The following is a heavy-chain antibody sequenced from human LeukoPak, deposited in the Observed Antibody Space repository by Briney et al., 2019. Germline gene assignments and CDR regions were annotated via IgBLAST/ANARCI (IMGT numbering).Heavy chain of an antibody. J-gene: IGHJ4*02. CDR2: IPYSGST. D-gene: IGHD3-10*01. V-gene: IGHV4-39*07. Sequence: PSETLSLTCTVSGDSISSSSYYWGWLRQPPGKGLEWIGSIPYSGSTYYNPSFKSRVTISVDTSKNQFSLKLSSVTAADTAVYYCARCKDYYVSGSYYKTFDYWGQGTLVTVSS. CDR1: GDSISSSSYY. CDR3: ARCKDYYVSGSYYKTFDY.